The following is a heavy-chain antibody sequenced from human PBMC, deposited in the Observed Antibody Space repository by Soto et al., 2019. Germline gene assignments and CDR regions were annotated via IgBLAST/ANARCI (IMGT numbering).Heavy chain of an antibody. CDR1: GFTFSSYS. J-gene: IGHJ5*02. D-gene: IGHD4-17*01. CDR2: ISSSSSTI. V-gene: IGHV3-48*01. CDR3: ARDPYGDYVGWFDP. Sequence: EVQLVESGGVLVQPGGSLRLSCAASGFTFSSYSMNWVRQAPGKGLEWVSSISSSSSTIYYADSVKGRFTISRDNAKNSLDLQMNSLRAEDTAVYYCARDPYGDYVGWFDPWGQGTLVTVSS.